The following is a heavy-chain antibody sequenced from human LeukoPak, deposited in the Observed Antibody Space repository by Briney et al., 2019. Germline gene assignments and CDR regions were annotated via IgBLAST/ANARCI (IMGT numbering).Heavy chain of an antibody. CDR1: GFTFSSYW. V-gene: IGHV3-74*01. D-gene: IGHD3-10*01. J-gene: IGHJ4*02. CDR3: ARNDRNYYGSETYMFDY. CDR2: INSDGSST. Sequence: GGSLRLSCAASGFTFSSYWMHWVRQAPGKGLAWVSRINSDGSSTSYADSVKGRFTISRDNAKNTLYLQMNSLRAEDTAVYYCARNDRNYYGSETYMFDYWGQGTLVTVSS.